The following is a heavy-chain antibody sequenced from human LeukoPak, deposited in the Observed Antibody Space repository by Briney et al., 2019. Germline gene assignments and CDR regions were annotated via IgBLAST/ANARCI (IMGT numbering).Heavy chain of an antibody. D-gene: IGHD6-13*01. CDR1: GLTFSSHW. CDR3: ALAGYSSPSGY. CDR2: ITNDGSST. Sequence: GGSLRLSCAASGLTFSSHWMHWVRQAPGKGLVWVSRITNDGSSTTYADSVKGRFTISRDNAKNMLYLQVNSLRAEDTAVYYCALAGYSSPSGYWGQGTLVTVSS. J-gene: IGHJ4*02. V-gene: IGHV3-74*01.